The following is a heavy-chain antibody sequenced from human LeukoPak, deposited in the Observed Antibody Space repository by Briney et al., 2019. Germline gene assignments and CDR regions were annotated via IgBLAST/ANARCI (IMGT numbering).Heavy chain of an antibody. CDR3: ARELRFWYFDL. CDR1: GFTFSSQW. Sequence: GGSLRLSCVASGFTFSSQWMGWVRQAPGKWLEWVANVNQGGTEKFYVDSVKGRFTISRDNAENSLYLQMNSLRAEDTAVYYCARELRFWYFDLWGRGTLVTVSS. D-gene: IGHD5-12*01. J-gene: IGHJ2*01. V-gene: IGHV3-7*01. CDR2: VNQGGTEK.